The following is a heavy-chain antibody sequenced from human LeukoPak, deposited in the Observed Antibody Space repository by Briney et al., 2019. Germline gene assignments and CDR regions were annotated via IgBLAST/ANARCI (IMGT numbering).Heavy chain of an antibody. V-gene: IGHV3-53*01. D-gene: IGHD3-10*01. CDR3: ARFMVRGDSDAFDI. CDR1: GFTVSSNY. CDR2: IYSGGST. Sequence: PGGSLRLSCAASGFTVSSNYMSRVREAPGKGLEWDSVIYSGGSTYYADSVKGRFTISRDNSKNTLYLQMNSLRAEDTAVYYCARFMVRGDSDAFDIWGQGTMVTVSS. J-gene: IGHJ3*02.